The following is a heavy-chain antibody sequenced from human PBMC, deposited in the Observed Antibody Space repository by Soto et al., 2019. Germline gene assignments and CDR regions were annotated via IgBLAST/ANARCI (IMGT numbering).Heavy chain of an antibody. V-gene: IGHV1-69*13. J-gene: IGHJ6*02. Sequence: GASVKVSCKASGGTFSSYAISWVRQAPGQGLEWMGGIIPIFGTANYAQKFQGRVTITADESTSTAYMELSSLRSEDTAVYYCAKADIVATITHYGMDVWGQGTTVTVSS. D-gene: IGHD5-12*01. CDR3: AKADIVATITHYGMDV. CDR2: IIPIFGTA. CDR1: GGTFSSYA.